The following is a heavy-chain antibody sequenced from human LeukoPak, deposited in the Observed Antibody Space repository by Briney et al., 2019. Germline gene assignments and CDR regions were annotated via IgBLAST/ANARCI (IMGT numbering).Heavy chain of an antibody. Sequence: GGSLRLSCAASGFTFSSYGMHWVRQAPGKGLEWVAVIWYDGSNKYYADSVKGRFTISRDNARKTLYLQMNSLRAEDTAVYYCARVGAYSSGPADSWGQGTLVTVSS. CDR1: GFTFSSYG. V-gene: IGHV3-33*01. D-gene: IGHD6-19*01. CDR3: ARVGAYSSGPADS. CDR2: IWYDGSNK. J-gene: IGHJ4*02.